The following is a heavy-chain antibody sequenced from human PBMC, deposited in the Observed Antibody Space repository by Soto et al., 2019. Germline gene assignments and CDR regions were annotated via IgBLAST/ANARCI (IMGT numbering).Heavy chain of an antibody. CDR3: AKGDIPNEY. Sequence: EVQLLESGGGLVQPGGSLRLSCAASGFTFSSFAMTWVRQAPGKGLEWVSTISGSGVGTYYAVSVQGRFTISRDSSKNTLYVQMNSLRAEDTAVYYCAKGDIPNEYWGQGTLVTVSS. D-gene: IGHD5-12*01. CDR2: ISGSGVGT. V-gene: IGHV3-23*01. J-gene: IGHJ4*02. CDR1: GFTFSSFA.